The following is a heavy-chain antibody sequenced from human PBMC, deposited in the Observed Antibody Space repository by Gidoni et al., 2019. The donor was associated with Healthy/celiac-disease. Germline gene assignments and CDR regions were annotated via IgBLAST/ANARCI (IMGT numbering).Heavy chain of an antibody. Sequence: EVQLVESGGGLVQPGGSLRLSCAASGFTFSSYWMSWVRQAPGKGLEWVANIKQDGSEKYYVDSVKGRFTISRDNAKNSLYLQMNSLRAEDTAVYYCARGLYCSGGSCYRYDYYGMDVWGQGTTVTVSS. D-gene: IGHD2-15*01. CDR3: ARGLYCSGGSCYRYDYYGMDV. J-gene: IGHJ6*02. CDR2: IKQDGSEK. CDR1: GFTFSSYW. V-gene: IGHV3-7*01.